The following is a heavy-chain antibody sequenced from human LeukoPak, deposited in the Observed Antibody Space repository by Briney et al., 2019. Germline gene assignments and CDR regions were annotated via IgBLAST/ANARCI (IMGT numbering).Heavy chain of an antibody. J-gene: IGHJ4*02. CDR2: IWYDGSNK. V-gene: IGHV3-33*06. Sequence: GRSLRLSCAASGFTFSSYGMHWVRQAPGKGLGWVAVIWYDGSNKYYADSVKGRFTISRDNSKNTLYLQMNSLRAEDTAVYYCAKDWWYDSCGRLNYWGQGTLVTVSS. D-gene: IGHD3-22*01. CDR1: GFTFSSYG. CDR3: AKDWWYDSCGRLNY.